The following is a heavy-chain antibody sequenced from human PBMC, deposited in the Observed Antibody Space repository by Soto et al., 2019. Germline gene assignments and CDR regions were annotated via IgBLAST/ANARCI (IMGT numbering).Heavy chain of an antibody. CDR2: IWYDGSNK. CDR1: GFTFSSYG. CDR3: ASGFDSSGYYPRYFDY. J-gene: IGHJ4*02. D-gene: IGHD3-22*01. Sequence: QVQLVESGGGVVQPGRSLRLSCEASGFTFSSYGMHWVRQAPGKGLEWVAVIWYDGSNKYYADSVKGRFTISRDNSKNTLYLQMNSLGAEDTAVYYCASGFDSSGYYPRYFDYWGQGALVTVSS. V-gene: IGHV3-33*01.